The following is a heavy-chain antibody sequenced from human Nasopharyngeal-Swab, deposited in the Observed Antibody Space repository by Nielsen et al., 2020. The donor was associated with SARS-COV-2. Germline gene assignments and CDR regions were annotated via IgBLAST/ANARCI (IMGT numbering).Heavy chain of an antibody. CDR1: GGSISSGGYY. J-gene: IGHJ4*02. CDR3: ARAGRRTSFGVVTFLDY. D-gene: IGHD3-3*01. Sequence: SETLSLTCTVSGGSISSGGYYWSWIRQHPGKGLEWIGYIYYSGSTYYNPSLKSRVTISVDTSKNQFSLKLSSVTAADTAVYYCARAGRRTSFGVVTFLDYWGQGTLVTVSS. V-gene: IGHV4-31*03. CDR2: IYYSGST.